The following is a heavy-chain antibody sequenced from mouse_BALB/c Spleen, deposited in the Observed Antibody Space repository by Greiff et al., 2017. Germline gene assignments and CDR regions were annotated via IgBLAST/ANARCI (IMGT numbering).Heavy chain of an antibody. CDR1: GYAFTSYN. J-gene: IGHJ4*01. CDR2: IDPYNGGT. Sequence: VQLKQSGPELVKPGASVKVSCKASGYAFTSYNMYWVKQSHGKSLEWIGYIDPYNGGTSYNQKFKGKATLTVDKSSSTAYMHLNSLTSEDSAVYYCARSNGNYGDAMDYWGQGTSVTVSS. CDR3: ARSNGNYGDAMDY. V-gene: IGHV1S135*01. D-gene: IGHD2-1*01.